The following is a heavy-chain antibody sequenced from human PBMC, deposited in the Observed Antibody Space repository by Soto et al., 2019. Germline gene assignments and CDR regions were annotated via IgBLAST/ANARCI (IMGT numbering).Heavy chain of an antibody. CDR2: ITSDRKTI. V-gene: IGHV3-48*02. CDR1: GFTFSIYS. Sequence: PGGSLRLSCAASGFTFSIYSMNWVRQAPGKGLEWVSYITSDRKTIHYADSVKGRFTIFRDSAKNSLYLQMNSLRDEDTAVYYCARSVEGHFDYWGQGTLVPVSP. D-gene: IGHD6-19*01. CDR3: ARSVEGHFDY. J-gene: IGHJ4*02.